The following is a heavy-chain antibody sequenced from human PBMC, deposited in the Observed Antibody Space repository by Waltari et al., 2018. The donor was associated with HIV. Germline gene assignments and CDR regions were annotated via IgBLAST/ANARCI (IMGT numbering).Heavy chain of an antibody. CDR1: GGTFSSSA. Sequence: QVQLVQSGAEVKKPGSSVKVSCKASGGTFSSSALSWVRQAPGQGLEWMGGIIPIFGTANYAQKFQGRVTITADESTSTAYMELSSLRSEDTAVYYCASGRYYYDSSGYYCYYYDMDVWGQGTTVTVPS. CDR3: ASGRYYYDSSGYYCYYYDMDV. CDR2: IIPIFGTA. D-gene: IGHD3-22*01. J-gene: IGHJ6*02. V-gene: IGHV1-69*12.